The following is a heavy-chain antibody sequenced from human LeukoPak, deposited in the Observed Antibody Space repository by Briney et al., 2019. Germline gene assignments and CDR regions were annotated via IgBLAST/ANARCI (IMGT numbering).Heavy chain of an antibody. Sequence: GGSLRLSCAASGLTFSSYSMNRVRQAPGKGLERVSSISSSSSYRDYADSVKGTFTISRDNAKNSLYLQMNSLRAEDTAVYYCARDGRELYYYYYYMDVWGKGTTVTVSS. D-gene: IGHD1-7*01. J-gene: IGHJ6*03. CDR2: ISSSSSYR. CDR3: ARDGRELYYYYYYMDV. CDR1: GLTFSSYS. V-gene: IGHV3-21*01.